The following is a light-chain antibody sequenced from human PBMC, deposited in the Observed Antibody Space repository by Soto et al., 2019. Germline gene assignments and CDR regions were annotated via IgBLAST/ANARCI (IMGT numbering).Light chain of an antibody. J-gene: IGLJ1*01. CDR1: KNDIGVYDF. CDR2: EVV. CDR3: KSYAGSNTYV. V-gene: IGLV2-8*01. Sequence: QSVLTQPPSASGSPGQSVTISCTGTKNDIGVYDFVSWYQHHPGKAPRLIIYEVVQRPSGVPDRFSGSKSGGTASLTVSGLQAADEADYFCKSYAGSNTYVFGSGTKGTVL.